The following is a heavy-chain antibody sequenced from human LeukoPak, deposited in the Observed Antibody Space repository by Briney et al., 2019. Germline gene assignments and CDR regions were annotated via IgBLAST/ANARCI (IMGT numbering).Heavy chain of an antibody. Sequence: QPSETLSLTCTVSGGSISSYYWSWIRQPPGKGLEWIGYIYYSGSTNYNPSLKSRVTISVDTSKDQFSLKLSSVTAADTAVYYCARHVWLQPFDYWGQGTLVTVSS. D-gene: IGHD3-9*01. J-gene: IGHJ4*02. CDR2: IYYSGST. V-gene: IGHV4-59*08. CDR1: GGSISSYY. CDR3: ARHVWLQPFDY.